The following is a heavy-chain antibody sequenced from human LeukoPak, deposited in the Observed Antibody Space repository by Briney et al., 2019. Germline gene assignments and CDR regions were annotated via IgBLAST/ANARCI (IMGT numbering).Heavy chain of an antibody. D-gene: IGHD6-13*01. V-gene: IGHV3-23*01. CDR3: AKDGYSSSWYHRGYFDY. Sequence: GGSLRLSCAASGFTFSSYAMSWVRQAPGKGLEWVSAISGSGGSTYYADSVKGRFTISRDSSKNTLYLQMNSLRAEDTAVYYCAKDGYSSSWYHRGYFDYWGQGTLVTVSS. CDR1: GFTFSSYA. J-gene: IGHJ4*02. CDR2: ISGSGGST.